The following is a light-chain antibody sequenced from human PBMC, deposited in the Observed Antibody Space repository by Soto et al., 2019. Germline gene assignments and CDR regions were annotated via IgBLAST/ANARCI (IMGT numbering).Light chain of an antibody. CDR1: QDVNNS. CDR2: DVS. CDR3: QQYYKAPVT. Sequence: DIQMTQSPSSLSASIGDRVTITCQASQDVNNSLNWYQQKPRKAPHLLISDVSNLGTGVPSRFGGSGSGTDFTFTISRLQPEDIGAYYCQQYYKAPVTFGQGTRLEI. J-gene: IGKJ5*01. V-gene: IGKV1-33*01.